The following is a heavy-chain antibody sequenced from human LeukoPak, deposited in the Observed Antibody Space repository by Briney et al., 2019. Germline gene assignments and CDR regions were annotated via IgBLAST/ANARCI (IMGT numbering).Heavy chain of an antibody. V-gene: IGHV4-34*01. Sequence: SETLSLTCAVYGGSFSGYYWSWIRQPPGKGLEWIGEINPSGSTNYNPSLKSRVTISVDTSKNQFSLKLSSVTAADTAVYYCARVPGESDVWGKGTTVTVSS. CDR3: ARVPGESDV. CDR1: GGSFSGYY. CDR2: INPSGST. J-gene: IGHJ6*04. D-gene: IGHD4-17*01.